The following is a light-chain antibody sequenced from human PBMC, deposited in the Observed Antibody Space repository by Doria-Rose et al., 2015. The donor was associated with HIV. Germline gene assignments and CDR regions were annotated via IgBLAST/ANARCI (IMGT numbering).Light chain of an antibody. CDR2: DVS. V-gene: IGLV2-14*03. CDR1: GSDVGGYNH. Sequence: QLVLPQPASVSGSPGQSITISCTGSGSDVGGYNHVSWYQQHPGKAPKLMIYDVSNRPSGVSNRFSGSKPGNTASLTISGLQAEDEADYYCSSLTSSLTYVFGTGTNVTVL. J-gene: IGLJ1*01. CDR3: SSLTSSLTYV.